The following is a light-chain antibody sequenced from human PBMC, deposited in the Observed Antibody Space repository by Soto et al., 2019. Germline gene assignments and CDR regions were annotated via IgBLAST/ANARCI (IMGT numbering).Light chain of an antibody. V-gene: IGKV3-15*01. CDR1: QSVSSN. CDR2: GAS. J-gene: IGKJ2*01. CDR3: KQYNNWRAAYP. Sequence: EIVMTQSPATLSVSPGERATLSCRASQSVSSNLAWYQQKPGQAPRLLIDGASTRATGIPARFSGSGYVKALILNISSLQSEAYAVYYCKQYNNWRAAYPFGEGTQLEI.